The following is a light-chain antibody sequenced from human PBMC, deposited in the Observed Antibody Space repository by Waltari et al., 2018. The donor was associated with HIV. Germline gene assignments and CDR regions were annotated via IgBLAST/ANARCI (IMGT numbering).Light chain of an antibody. J-gene: IGLJ3*02. CDR2: RNN. V-gene: IGLV1-47*01. CDR3: AAWDDSLSGWV. Sequence: QSVLTQPPSASETPGQRVTIPCSRRSPHIGSHDVYWYQHLPGTAPILLIYRNNQRPSGVPDRFSGSKSGTSASLAISGLRSEDEADYYCAAWDDSLSGWVFGGGTKLTVL. CDR1: SPHIGSHD.